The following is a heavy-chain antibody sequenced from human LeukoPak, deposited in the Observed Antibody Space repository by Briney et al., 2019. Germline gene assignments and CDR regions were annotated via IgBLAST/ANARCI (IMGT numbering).Heavy chain of an antibody. Sequence: SETLPLTCTASGGSISSSSYYWGGIRQPPGKGLEWIGSIYYSGSTYYNPSLTSRVTISVDTSKNQFSLKLSSVTAADTAVYYCARHGGYSYGPFDYWGQGTLVTVSS. CDR2: IYYSGST. CDR1: GGSISSSSYY. J-gene: IGHJ4*02. V-gene: IGHV4-39*01. CDR3: ARHGGYSYGPFDY. D-gene: IGHD5-18*01.